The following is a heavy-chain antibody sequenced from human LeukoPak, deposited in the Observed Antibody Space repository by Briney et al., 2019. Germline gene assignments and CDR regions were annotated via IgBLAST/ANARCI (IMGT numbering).Heavy chain of an antibody. J-gene: IGHJ4*02. CDR3: ARDADGYED. D-gene: IGHD5-24*01. V-gene: IGHV3-7*01. CDR2: IKEDGSED. CDR1: GFPFSTYA. Sequence: GGSLRLSCAASGFPFSTYAMSWVRQAPGKGLEWVANIKEDGSEDYYADSVKGRFAISKDNAKNSLYLQMNNLRAEDTAMYYCARDADGYEDWGQGTLVIVSS.